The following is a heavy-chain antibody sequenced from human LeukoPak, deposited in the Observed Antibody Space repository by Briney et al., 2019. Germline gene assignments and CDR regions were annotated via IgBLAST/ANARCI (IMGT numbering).Heavy chain of an antibody. V-gene: IGHV3-11*01. D-gene: IGHD3-22*01. CDR1: GFTFSVYY. CDR2: ISSSGSNI. Sequence: GGSLRLSCAASGFTFSVYYMSWIRQAPGKGLEWVSYISSSGSNIYYGDSVKGRFTISRDNAKNSLYLQRNSLRAEDPAVYYWARGYYYDSSSYYPGWFDPWGQGTLVTVSS. J-gene: IGHJ5*02. CDR3: ARGYYYDSSSYYPGWFDP.